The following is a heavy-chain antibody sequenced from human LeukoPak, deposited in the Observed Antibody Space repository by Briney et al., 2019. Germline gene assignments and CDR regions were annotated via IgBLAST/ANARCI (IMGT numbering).Heavy chain of an antibody. CDR3: ARNRGYCSSGSCCYWFDP. Sequence: PSETLSLTCAVYGGSFGGYYWSWIRQPPGKGLEWIGEINDSGSSNYIPSLKSRVTISVDTSKNQFSLKMSSVTAADTAVYYCARNRGYCSSGSCCYWFDPWGQGTLVTVSS. CDR1: GGSFGGYY. J-gene: IGHJ5*02. V-gene: IGHV4-34*01. CDR2: INDSGSS. D-gene: IGHD2-15*01.